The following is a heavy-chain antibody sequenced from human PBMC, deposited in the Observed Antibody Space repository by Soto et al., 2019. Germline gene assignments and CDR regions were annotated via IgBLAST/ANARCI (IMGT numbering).Heavy chain of an antibody. V-gene: IGHV2-26*01. J-gene: IGHJ3*02. CDR3: ARTVTDDAFDI. Sequence: DLEWLAHIFSNDEKSYSTSLKSRLTISKDTSKSQVVLTMTNMDPVDTATYYCARTVTDDAFDIWGQGTMVTVSS. D-gene: IGHD4-17*01. CDR2: IFSNDEK.